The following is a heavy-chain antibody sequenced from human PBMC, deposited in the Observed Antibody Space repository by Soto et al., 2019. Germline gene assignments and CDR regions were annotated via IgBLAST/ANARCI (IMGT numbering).Heavy chain of an antibody. CDR1: GFTFSSYA. V-gene: IGHV3-30*04. Sequence: GESLKISCAASGFTFSSYAMHWVRQAPGKGLEWVAVISYDGSNKYYPDSVKGRFTISRDNSKNTLYLQMNSLRAEDTAVYYCAREARTGDAFDIWGQGTMVTVSS. J-gene: IGHJ3*02. CDR2: ISYDGSNK. CDR3: AREARTGDAFDI. D-gene: IGHD7-27*01.